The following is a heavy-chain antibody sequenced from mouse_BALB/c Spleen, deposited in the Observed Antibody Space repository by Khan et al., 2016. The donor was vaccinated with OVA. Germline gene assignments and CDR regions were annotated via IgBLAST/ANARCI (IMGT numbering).Heavy chain of an antibody. V-gene: IGHV11-2*02. CDR2: INSDGSAI. Sequence: EVQLLETGGGLVQPGGSRGLSCEGSGFTFSGFWMSWVRQTPGKTLEWIGDINSDGSAINYAPSIKDRFTIFRDNDKSTLYLQMSNVRSEDTATYFCMRYCNYWDFDVWGAGTTVTVSS. CDR1: GFTFSGFW. CDR3: MRYCNYWDFDV. J-gene: IGHJ1*01.